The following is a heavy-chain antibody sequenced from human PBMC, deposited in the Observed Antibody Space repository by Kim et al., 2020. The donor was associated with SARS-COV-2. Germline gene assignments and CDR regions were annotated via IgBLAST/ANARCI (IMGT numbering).Heavy chain of an antibody. Sequence: SVKSRITINPDTSKKQFSLQLNSVTPEDTAVYYCAREYHLPSYYYYGMDVWGQGTTVTVSS. D-gene: IGHD2-2*01. J-gene: IGHJ6*02. V-gene: IGHV6-1*01. CDR3: AREYHLPSYYYYGMDV.